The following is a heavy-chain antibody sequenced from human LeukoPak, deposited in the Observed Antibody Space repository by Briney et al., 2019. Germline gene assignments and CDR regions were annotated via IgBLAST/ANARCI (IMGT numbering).Heavy chain of an antibody. Sequence: ASVKVSCEASGYTFTSYGISWVRQAPGQGREWMGWISAYNSNTNYAQKLQGRVTLTTDTSTSTAYMELRSLRSDDTAVYYCARDLKMAYSSGRYSWGTGSSNDFWGQGTLVTVSS. J-gene: IGHJ4*02. CDR3: ARDLKMAYSSGRYSWGTGSSNDF. CDR2: ISAYNSNT. CDR1: GYTFTSYG. V-gene: IGHV1-18*01. D-gene: IGHD6-19*01.